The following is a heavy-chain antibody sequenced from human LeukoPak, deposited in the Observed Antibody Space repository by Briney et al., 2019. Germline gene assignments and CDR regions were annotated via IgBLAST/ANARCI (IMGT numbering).Heavy chain of an antibody. J-gene: IGHJ4*02. D-gene: IGHD5-18*01. V-gene: IGHV4-34*01. Sequence: PSETLSLTCAVYGGSFSGYYWSWIRQPPGKGLEWIGEINHSGSTNYNPSLKSRVTISVDTSKNQFSLKLSSVTAADTAVYYCATGYSYAGGNGSGYWGQGTLVTVSS. CDR1: GGSFSGYY. CDR2: INHSGST. CDR3: ATGYSYAGGNGSGY.